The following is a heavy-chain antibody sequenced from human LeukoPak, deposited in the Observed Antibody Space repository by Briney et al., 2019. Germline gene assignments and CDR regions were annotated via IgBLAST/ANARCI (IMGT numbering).Heavy chain of an antibody. CDR1: GVSPRNTY. D-gene: IGHD3-3*01. J-gene: IGHJ4*02. V-gene: IGHV4-59*08. CDR2: MSDSGTT. Sequence: SQTLSLTRRVSGVSPRNTYWSCIRDPPGKGLEWSGYMSDSGTTKQNPALRSRVTISLDKSKIRLTLMLSSLTAADTAVYYCPTHDSIGYYPYYFAYWGQGTVVTVSS. CDR3: PTHDSIGYYPYYFAY.